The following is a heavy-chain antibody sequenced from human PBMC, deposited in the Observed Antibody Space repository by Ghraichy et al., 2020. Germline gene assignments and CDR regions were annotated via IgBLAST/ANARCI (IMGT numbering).Heavy chain of an antibody. J-gene: IGHJ6*02. Sequence: GGSLRLSCAASGFTVSSNYMSWVRQAPGKGLEWVSVIYSGGSTYYADSVKGRFTISRDNSKNTLYLQMNSLRAEDTAVYYCARDYYSNYQGGYYYYYGMDVWGQGTTVTVSS. CDR2: IYSGGST. D-gene: IGHD4-11*01. CDR1: GFTVSSNY. CDR3: ARDYYSNYQGGYYYYYGMDV. V-gene: IGHV3-53*01.